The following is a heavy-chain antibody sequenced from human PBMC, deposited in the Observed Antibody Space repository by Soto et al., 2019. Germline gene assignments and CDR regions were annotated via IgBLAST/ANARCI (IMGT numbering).Heavy chain of an antibody. CDR1: GGSISSGPYS. CDR3: AKGSCSGGSCYGFDY. D-gene: IGHD2-15*01. V-gene: IGHV4-61*01. CDR2: IYYSGST. Sequence: PSETLSLTCTVSGGSISSGPYSWGWIRQPPGKGLEWIGYIYYSGSTNYNPSLKTRLTISLDTSKNQFSLKLSSVTAADTAVYYCAKGSCSGGSCYGFDYWGQGTLVTVSS. J-gene: IGHJ4*02.